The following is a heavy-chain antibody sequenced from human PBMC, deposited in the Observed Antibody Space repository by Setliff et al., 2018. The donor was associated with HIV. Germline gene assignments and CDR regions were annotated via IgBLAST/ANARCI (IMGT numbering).Heavy chain of an antibody. V-gene: IGHV4-61*09. J-gene: IGHJ4*01. Sequence: PSETLSLTCTVSGDFFSSDYYWGWIRQPAGKGLEWIGHIYTDGSTNYNPSFRSRVTISVDSSKNQFSLKLSSVTAADTAVYYCARDARWLQFPYFDYWGQGTLVTVSS. CDR3: ARDARWLQFPYFDY. CDR2: IYTDGST. CDR1: GDFFSSDYY. D-gene: IGHD5-12*01.